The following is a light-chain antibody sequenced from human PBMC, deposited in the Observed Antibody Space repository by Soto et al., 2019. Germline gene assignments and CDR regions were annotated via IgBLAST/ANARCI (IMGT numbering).Light chain of an antibody. J-gene: IGKJ2*01. Sequence: DIPMTQSPSTLSASVGDRVTISCRASQSISSWLAWYQQKPGMTPKLLIYDASRLESGVPSRFSGSGSGTEFTLTISSLQPDDFATYYCQQYNDYVNSFGQGTKLEMK. CDR1: QSISSW. CDR3: QQYNDYVNS. CDR2: DAS. V-gene: IGKV1-5*01.